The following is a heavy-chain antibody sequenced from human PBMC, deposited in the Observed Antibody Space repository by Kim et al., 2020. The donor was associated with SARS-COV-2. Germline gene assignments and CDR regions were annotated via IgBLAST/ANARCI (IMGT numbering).Heavy chain of an antibody. V-gene: IGHV3-21*01. Sequence: GGSLRLSCAASGFTFSSYSMNWVRQAPGKGLEWVSSISSSSSYIYYADSVKSRFTISRDNAKNSLYLQMNSLRAEDTAVYYCASDTTAMVTPYYYYYYGMDVWGQGTTVTV. J-gene: IGHJ6*02. CDR2: ISSSSSYI. D-gene: IGHD5-18*01. CDR1: GFTFSSYS. CDR3: ASDTTAMVTPYYYYYYGMDV.